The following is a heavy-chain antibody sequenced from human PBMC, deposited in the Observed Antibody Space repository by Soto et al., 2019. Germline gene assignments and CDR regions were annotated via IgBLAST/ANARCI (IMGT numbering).Heavy chain of an antibody. J-gene: IGHJ4*02. CDR3: ARGFTQPDRRPTLDYFDY. D-gene: IGHD1-1*01. CDR2: ISSSSSYI. CDR1: GFTFSSYS. V-gene: IGHV3-21*01. Sequence: GGSLRLSCAASGFTFSSYSMNWVRQAPGKGLEWVSSISSSSSYIYYADSVKGRFTISRDNAKNSLYLQMNSLRAEDTAVYYCARGFTQPDRRPTLDYFDYWGQGTLVTVSS.